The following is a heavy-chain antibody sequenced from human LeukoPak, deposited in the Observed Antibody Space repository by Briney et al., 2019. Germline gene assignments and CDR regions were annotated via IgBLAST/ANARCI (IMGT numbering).Heavy chain of an antibody. D-gene: IGHD3-3*01. CDR1: GYTFTSHG. Sequence: ASVKVSCKASGYTFTSHGISWVRQAPGQGLEWMGWISAYNGNTNYAQKLQGRVTMTTDTSTSTAYMELRSLRSDDTAVYYCARHQGALREWAYYYDFWSGYSYYFDYWGQGTLVTVSS. J-gene: IGHJ4*02. CDR2: ISAYNGNT. CDR3: ARHQGALREWAYYYDFWSGYSYYFDY. V-gene: IGHV1-18*01.